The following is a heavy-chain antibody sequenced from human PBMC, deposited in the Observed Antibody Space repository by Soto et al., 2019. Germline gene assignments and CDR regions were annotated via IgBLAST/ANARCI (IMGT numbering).Heavy chain of an antibody. CDR1: GGSISSGDYY. J-gene: IGHJ4*02. Sequence: QVQLQESGPGLVNPSQTLSLTCTVSGGSISSGDYYWSWILQPPGNGLEWRGYIYYSETTSYSPYLKRRLFMSVDTSNNHFSVRLTSVTAADTAVYFCARGAYSDSSSDFDDWGQGTLVTVSS. D-gene: IGHD6-6*01. CDR3: ARGAYSDSSSDFDD. V-gene: IGHV4-30-4*01. CDR2: IYYSETT.